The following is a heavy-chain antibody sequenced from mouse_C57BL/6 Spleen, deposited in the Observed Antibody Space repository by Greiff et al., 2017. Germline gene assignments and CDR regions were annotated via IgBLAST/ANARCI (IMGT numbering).Heavy chain of an antibody. Sequence: QVQLQQPGAELVKPGASVKLSCKASGYTFTSYWMHWVKQRPGQGLEWIGMIHPNSGSTNYNEKFKSKATLTVDKSSSTAYMQLSSLTSEDSAVYYCARPFLPSRAMDYWGQGTSVTVSS. D-gene: IGHD6-1*01. CDR1: GYTFTSYW. CDR2: IHPNSGST. CDR3: ARPFLPSRAMDY. J-gene: IGHJ4*01. V-gene: IGHV1-64*01.